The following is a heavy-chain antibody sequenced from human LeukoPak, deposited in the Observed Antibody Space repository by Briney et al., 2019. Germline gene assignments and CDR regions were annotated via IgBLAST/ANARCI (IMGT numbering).Heavy chain of an antibody. CDR1: GGSISSYY. D-gene: IGHD3-22*01. J-gene: IGHJ3*02. CDR2: IFYSGST. Sequence: PSETLSLTCIVSGGSISSYYWGWVRQPPGKALEWIGNIFYSGSTYCSPSLKSRVTISLDTSRNQFSLKLNSVTAADTAVYYCAKSNGYGLIDIWGQGTMVTVSS. CDR3: AKSNGYGLIDI. V-gene: IGHV4-59*12.